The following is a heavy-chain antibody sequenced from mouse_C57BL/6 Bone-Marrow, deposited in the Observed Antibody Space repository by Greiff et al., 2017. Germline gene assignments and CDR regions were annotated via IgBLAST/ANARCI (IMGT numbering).Heavy chain of an antibody. D-gene: IGHD1-1*01. CDR1: GYTFTSYW. CDR2: IYPGSGST. V-gene: IGHV1-55*01. J-gene: IGHJ4*01. CDR3: ASKTTVVPYAMDY. Sequence: VQLQQSGAELVKPGASVKMSCKASGYTFTSYWITWVKQRPGQGLEWIGDIYPGSGSTNYNEKFKSKATLTVDTSSSTAYMQLSSLTSEDSAVYYCASKTTVVPYAMDYWGQGTSVTVSS.